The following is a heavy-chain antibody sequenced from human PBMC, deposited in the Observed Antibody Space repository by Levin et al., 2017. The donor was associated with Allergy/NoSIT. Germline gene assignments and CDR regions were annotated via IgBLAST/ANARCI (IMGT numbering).Heavy chain of an antibody. CDR2: ISYDGSNK. CDR1: GFTFSSYA. CDR3: AREGQQQLVLTPIDY. Sequence: GGSLRLSCAASGFTFSSYAMHWVRQAPGKGLEWVAVISYDGSNKYYADSVKGRFTISRDNSKNTLYLQMNSLRAEDTAVYYCAREGQQQLVLTPIDYWGQGTLVTVSS. V-gene: IGHV3-30*04. J-gene: IGHJ4*02. D-gene: IGHD6-13*01.